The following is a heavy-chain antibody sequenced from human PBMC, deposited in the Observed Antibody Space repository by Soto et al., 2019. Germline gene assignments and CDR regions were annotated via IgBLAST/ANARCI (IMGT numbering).Heavy chain of an antibody. D-gene: IGHD6-6*01. CDR2: IXPXTXXT. J-gene: IGHJ4*02. V-gene: IGHV1-2*02. CDR1: GYTFTGYY. Sequence: ASVKVSCKASGYTFTGYYIHLVRQAPGQXLEXXGXIXPXTXXTXXXQKFQGRVAMTRDTSISTAHMELSWLTSDDTAIYYCARSTSTIGARLDSWGQGTLVTVS. CDR3: ARSTSTIGARLDS.